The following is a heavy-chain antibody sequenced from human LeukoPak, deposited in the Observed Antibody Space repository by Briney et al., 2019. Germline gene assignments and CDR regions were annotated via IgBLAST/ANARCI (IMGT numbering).Heavy chain of an antibody. V-gene: IGHV3-30*02. D-gene: IGHD3-10*01. CDR1: GFTFSNYG. CDR2: IQYDGRNT. J-gene: IGHJ4*02. CDR3: ARGVTMVRGASYYFDY. Sequence: GGSLRLSCAASGFTFSNYGMHWVRQAPGKGLEWVAFIQYDGRNTYYADFVKGRFTISRDHSKSTLYLQMNSLRAEDTAVYYCARGVTMVRGASYYFDYWGQGTPVTVSS.